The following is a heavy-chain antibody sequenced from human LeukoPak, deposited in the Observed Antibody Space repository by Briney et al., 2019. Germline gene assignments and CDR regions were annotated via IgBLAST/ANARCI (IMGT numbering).Heavy chain of an antibody. D-gene: IGHD3-22*01. CDR2: IYPGDSDT. V-gene: IGHV5-51*01. J-gene: IGHJ4*02. CDR1: GYSFTSYW. Sequence: PGVSLKISCKGSGYSFTSYWIGWVRQMPGKGLEWMGIIYPGDSDTRYSPSFQGQVTISADKSISTAYLQWSSLKASDTAMYYCARQTHDYYDSSGYYPFDYWGQGTLVTVSS. CDR3: ARQTHDYYDSSGYYPFDY.